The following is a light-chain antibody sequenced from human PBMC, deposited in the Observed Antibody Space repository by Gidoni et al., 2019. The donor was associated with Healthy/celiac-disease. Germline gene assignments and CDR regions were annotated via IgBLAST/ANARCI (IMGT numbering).Light chain of an antibody. CDR3: QHGWT. J-gene: IGKJ1*01. CDR2: KAS. CDR1: QSISSW. V-gene: IGKV1-5*03. Sequence: DIQMTQSPSTLSASVGDRVTITCRASQSISSWLAWYQQKPGKAPKLLIYKASSLESGGPSRFSGSGSGTEFTLTISSLQPDDFATYYCQHGWTFGQGTKVEIK.